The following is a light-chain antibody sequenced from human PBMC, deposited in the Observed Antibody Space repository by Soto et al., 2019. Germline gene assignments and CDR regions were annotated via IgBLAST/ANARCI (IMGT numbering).Light chain of an antibody. Sequence: DIHITQSPSILSASVGDRVTITCRASQSISSWLAWYQQKPGKAPKLLIYDASSLESGVPSRFSGSGSGTEFTLTISSLQPDDFATYYCQQYNSYLYTFGQGTKVDIK. V-gene: IGKV1-5*01. J-gene: IGKJ2*01. CDR2: DAS. CDR1: QSISSW. CDR3: QQYNSYLYT.